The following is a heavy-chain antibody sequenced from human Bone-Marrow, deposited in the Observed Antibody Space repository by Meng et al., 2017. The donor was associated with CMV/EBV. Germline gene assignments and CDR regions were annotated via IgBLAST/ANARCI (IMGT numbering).Heavy chain of an antibody. J-gene: IGHJ6*02. Sequence: SETLSLTCAVYGGSFSGYYWSWIRQPPGKGLEWSGEINHSGSTNYNPSLKSRVTISVDTSKNQFSLKLSSVTAADTAVYYCARVRSSSPRFGAYYGMDVWGQGTTVTVSS. V-gene: IGHV4-34*01. D-gene: IGHD3-16*01. CDR2: INHSGST. CDR1: GGSFSGYY. CDR3: ARVRSSSPRFGAYYGMDV.